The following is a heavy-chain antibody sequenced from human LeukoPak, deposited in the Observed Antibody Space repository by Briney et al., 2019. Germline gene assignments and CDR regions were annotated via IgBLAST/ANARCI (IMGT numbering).Heavy chain of an antibody. CDR1: GGSFSGYY. D-gene: IGHD2-8*01. CDR2: INHSGST. V-gene: IGHV4-34*01. J-gene: IGHJ4*02. CDR3: ARDPEGTRDY. Sequence: PSETLSLTCAAYGGSFSGYYWSWIRQPPGKGLEWIGEINHSGSTNYNPSLKSRVTISVDTSKNQFSLKLSSVTAADTAVYYCARDPEGTRDYWGQGTLVTVSS.